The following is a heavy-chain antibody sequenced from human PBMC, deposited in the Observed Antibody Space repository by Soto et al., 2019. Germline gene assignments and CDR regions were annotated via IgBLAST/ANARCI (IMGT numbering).Heavy chain of an antibody. CDR3: ARVDGLALLYTHPGPVL. V-gene: IGHV1-69*13. J-gene: IGHJ2*01. D-gene: IGHD3-9*01. CDR2: IVPIFGTT. Sequence: SVKLSCKISGGSFSRYAIDWVRLALVERLEWMGGIVPIFGTTYYTQKFQGRATIIADDSTTTAYLEMSSLRSEDTAISSTARVDGLALLYTHPGPVLWG. CDR1: GGSFSRYA.